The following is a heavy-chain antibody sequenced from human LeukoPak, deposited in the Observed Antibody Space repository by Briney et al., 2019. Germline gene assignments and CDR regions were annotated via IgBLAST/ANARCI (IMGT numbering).Heavy chain of an antibody. CDR3: ARGSYDFWSGYYTPSNWFDP. Sequence: SETLSLTCAVSGGSISSNSYYWGWIRQPPGKGLEWIGSIYYSGSTYYNPSLKSRVTISVDTSKNQFSLKLSSVTAADTAVYYCARGSYDFWSGYYTPSNWFDPWGQGTLVTVSS. CDR1: GGSISSNSYY. V-gene: IGHV4-39*07. J-gene: IGHJ5*02. D-gene: IGHD3-3*01. CDR2: IYYSGST.